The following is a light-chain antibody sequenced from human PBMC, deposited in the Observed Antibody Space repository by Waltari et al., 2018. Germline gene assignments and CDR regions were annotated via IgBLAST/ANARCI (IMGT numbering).Light chain of an antibody. CDR1: RSAVGGYNY. CDR3: SSYTSSSTLV. CDR2: EVS. J-gene: IGLJ3*02. V-gene: IGLV2-14*01. Sequence: QSALTQPDSVSGSPGQSITIFCTGTRSAVGGYNYVSWYHQHPGKAPKLLLYEVSNRPSGVSTRFSRSKSSNTASLTISGLQAEDEADYYCSSYTSSSTLVFGGGTKLTVL.